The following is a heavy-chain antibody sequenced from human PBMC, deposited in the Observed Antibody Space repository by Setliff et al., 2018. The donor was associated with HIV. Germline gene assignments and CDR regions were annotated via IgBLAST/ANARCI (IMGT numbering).Heavy chain of an antibody. D-gene: IGHD1-26*01. V-gene: IGHV3-7*01. CDR1: GFIFSDYY. J-gene: IGHJ4*02. CDR3: ARDGSGASPPFDL. CDR2: IKEDGSEK. Sequence: SLKISCVASGFIFSDYYMGWVRQAPGKGLEWVANIKEDGSEKYYVDSVEGRFSISRDNDKNSMFLEMNGLRGDDTALYFCARDGSGASPPFDLWGQGTQVTVSS.